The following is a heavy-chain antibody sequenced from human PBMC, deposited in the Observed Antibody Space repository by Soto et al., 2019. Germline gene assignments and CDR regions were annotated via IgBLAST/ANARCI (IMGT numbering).Heavy chain of an antibody. D-gene: IGHD5-12*01. Sequence: QVQLQESGPGSVKPSETLSLTCTVSGDSISSYYWSWLRQPPGKGLQWIGNIHNTGTSTYNPSLKSRVAISLDTSNNQFSLRLTSMTTADTAVYYCARGPQWLRSDNWFDPWGQGTLVTVAS. CDR1: GDSISSYY. CDR3: ARGPQWLRSDNWFDP. J-gene: IGHJ5*02. V-gene: IGHV4-59*01. CDR2: IHNTGTS.